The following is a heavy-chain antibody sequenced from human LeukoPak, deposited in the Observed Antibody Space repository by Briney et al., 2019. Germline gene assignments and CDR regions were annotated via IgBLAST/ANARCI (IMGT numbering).Heavy chain of an antibody. CDR2: ISTDGGST. Sequence: GGSLRLSCKASGFTFNNYALHWVRQAPGKGLEYVSAISTDGGSTYYGNSVGGRFTISRDNSKNTLYLQMGSLRVEGMAVYYCARALGWASSGPIDYWGQGTLVSVSS. J-gene: IGHJ4*02. V-gene: IGHV3-64*01. CDR3: ARALGWASSGPIDY. CDR1: GFTFNNYA. D-gene: IGHD3-22*01.